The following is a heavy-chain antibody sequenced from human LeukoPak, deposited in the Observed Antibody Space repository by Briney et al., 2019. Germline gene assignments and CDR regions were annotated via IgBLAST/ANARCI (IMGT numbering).Heavy chain of an antibody. CDR1: GYTLTGYY. J-gene: IGHJ4*02. CDR3: AREFRTYYDFWSGYHIFDF. Sequence: ASVKVSCKASGYTLTGYYMHWVRQAPGQGLEWMGWINPNSGGTHYAQKFQGRVTMTRDTSISTAYMELRRLRSDDTAVYYCAREFRTYYDFWSGYHIFDFWGQGTLVTVSS. CDR2: INPNSGGT. V-gene: IGHV1-2*02. D-gene: IGHD3-3*01.